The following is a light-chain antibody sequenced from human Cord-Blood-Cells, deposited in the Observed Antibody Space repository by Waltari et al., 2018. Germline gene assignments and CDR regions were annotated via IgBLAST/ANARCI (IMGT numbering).Light chain of an antibody. CDR1: SSDVGSYNL. CDR3: CSYAGSSTFVV. J-gene: IGLJ2*01. V-gene: IGLV2-23*03. Sequence: QSALTQPASASGSPGQSITISCTGTSSDVGSYNLVSWYQQHPGKAPKLMIYEGSKRHTGVSKRFSGSKSGNTASLTVSGLQAEDEADYYCCSYAGSSTFVVFGGGTKLTVL. CDR2: EGS.